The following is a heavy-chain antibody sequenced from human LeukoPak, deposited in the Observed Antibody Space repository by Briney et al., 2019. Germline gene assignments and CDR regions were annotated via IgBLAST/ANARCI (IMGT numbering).Heavy chain of an antibody. J-gene: IGHJ4*02. D-gene: IGHD1-14*01. CDR1: GLTFSSYA. Sequence: PGGSLRLSCAASGLTFSSYAMHWVRQAPGKGLEWVAVISYDGRDKDYADSVKGRFTISRDNSKSTLYLQMNSLRAEDTAVYYCVTDYNLDYWGQGTLVTVSS. CDR3: VTDYNLDY. CDR2: ISYDGRDK. V-gene: IGHV3-30*01.